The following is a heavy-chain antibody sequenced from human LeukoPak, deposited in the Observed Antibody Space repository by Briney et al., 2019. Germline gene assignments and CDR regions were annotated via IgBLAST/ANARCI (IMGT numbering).Heavy chain of an antibody. CDR3: ARVGTYDAFDI. D-gene: IGHD3-10*01. J-gene: IGHJ3*02. Sequence: PGGSLRLSCVVSGFTVSSKYMSWVRQAPEKGLEWVSAIYSGGSTYYADSVKGRFTISRDNSKNTLYLQMNSLRAEDTAVYYCARVGTYDAFDIWGQGTMVTVSS. V-gene: IGHV3-66*01. CDR1: GFTVSSKY. CDR2: IYSGGST.